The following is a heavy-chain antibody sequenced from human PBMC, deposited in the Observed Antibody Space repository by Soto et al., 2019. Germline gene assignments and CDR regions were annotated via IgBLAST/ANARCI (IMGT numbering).Heavy chain of an antibody. CDR1: GYRFTQYL. CDR3: ARRRYFDTLLDP. Sequence: GEALKISRKGSGYRFTQYLIGWGRQIPGKGLEWMGITYPEDSQTRYSPSFQGQVTISVDKSISTVYLQWSSLKASDTATYYCARRRYFDTLLDPWGQGTLVTVSS. V-gene: IGHV5-51*01. J-gene: IGHJ5*02. CDR2: TYPEDSQT. D-gene: IGHD3-9*01.